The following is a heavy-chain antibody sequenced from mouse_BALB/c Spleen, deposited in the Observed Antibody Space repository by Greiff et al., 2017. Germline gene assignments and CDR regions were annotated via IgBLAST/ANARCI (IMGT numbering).Heavy chain of an antibody. CDR2: INPSNGGT. CDR1: GYTFTSYY. CDR3: TRWLFAY. V-gene: IGHV1S81*02. D-gene: IGHD2-2*01. Sequence: VQLVESGAELVKPGASVKLSCKASGYTFTSYYMYWVKQRPGQGLEWIGEINPSNGGTNFNEKFKSKATLTVDKSSSTAYMQLSSPTSEDSAVYYCTRWLFAYWGQGTLVTVSA. J-gene: IGHJ3*01.